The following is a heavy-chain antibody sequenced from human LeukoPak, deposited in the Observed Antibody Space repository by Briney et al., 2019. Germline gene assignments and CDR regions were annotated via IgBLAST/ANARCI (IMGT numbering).Heavy chain of an antibody. J-gene: IGHJ4*02. V-gene: IGHV3-48*01. Sequence: PGGSVRLSCAASGFTFSSYSMNWVRQAPGKGLEWVSYISSSSSTIYYADSVKGRFTISRDNAKNSLYLQMNSLRAEDTAVYYCARASDYYYGLGSYYWGQRTLVTVSS. CDR3: ARASDYYYGLGSYY. D-gene: IGHD3-10*01. CDR1: GFTFSSYS. CDR2: ISSSSSTI.